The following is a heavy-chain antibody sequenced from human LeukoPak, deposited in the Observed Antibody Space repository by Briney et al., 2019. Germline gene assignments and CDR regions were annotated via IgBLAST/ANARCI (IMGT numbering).Heavy chain of an antibody. Sequence: GGSLRLSCAVSGFTVSTSYMSWVRQAPGEGLEWVSVIYSGGTTYYADSVKGRFTISRDTSKNTIYLQMNSLRAEDTAVYYCAIEGGGTWGVSFNYWGQGTLVTVSS. CDR2: IYSGGTT. J-gene: IGHJ4*02. V-gene: IGHV3-66*01. CDR1: GFTVSTSY. D-gene: IGHD2-15*01. CDR3: AIEGGGTWGVSFNY.